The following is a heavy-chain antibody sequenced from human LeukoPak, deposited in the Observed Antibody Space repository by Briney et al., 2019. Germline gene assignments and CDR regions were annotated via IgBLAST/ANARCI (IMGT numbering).Heavy chain of an antibody. J-gene: IGHJ4*02. D-gene: IGHD3-10*01. Sequence: GGSLRLSCSASGFIFSTYEMNRVRQGPGKGLEWGSAISGSGGSTYYADSVKGRFTISRDNSKNTLYLQMNSLRAEDTAVYYCAKARGITSSLSIDVWGQGTLVTVSS. CDR3: AKARGITSSLSIDV. V-gene: IGHV3-23*01. CDR2: ISGSGGST. CDR1: GFIFSTYE.